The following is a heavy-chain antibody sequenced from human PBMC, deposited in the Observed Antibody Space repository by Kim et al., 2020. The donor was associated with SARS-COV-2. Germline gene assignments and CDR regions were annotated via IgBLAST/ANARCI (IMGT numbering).Heavy chain of an antibody. V-gene: IGHV3-30-3*01. D-gene: IGHD4-4*01. Sequence: GGSLRLSCTASGFTFSNYAMHWVRQAPGKGLEWVAIISYDGTNENYADSVKGRFTISRDNSKNTLYLQMNSLTTADTAVYSCARDTLVMTTGPGYWGQGTLVTVSS. J-gene: IGHJ4*02. CDR3: ARDTLVMTTGPGY. CDR2: ISYDGTNE. CDR1: GFTFSNYA.